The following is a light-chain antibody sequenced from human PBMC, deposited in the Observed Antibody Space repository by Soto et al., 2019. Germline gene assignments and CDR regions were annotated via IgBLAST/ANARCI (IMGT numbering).Light chain of an antibody. CDR1: SSDVGGYNY. V-gene: IGLV2-8*01. CDR3: SSYAASNNFYFV. Sequence: QSALTQPPSASGSPGQSVTISCTGTSSDVGGYNYVSWYQQCPGRAPKLMIYEVTKRPSGVPDRFSDSKSGNTASLTVSGLQAEDEADYYCSSYAASNNFYFVFGGGTKVTVL. J-gene: IGLJ3*02. CDR2: EVT.